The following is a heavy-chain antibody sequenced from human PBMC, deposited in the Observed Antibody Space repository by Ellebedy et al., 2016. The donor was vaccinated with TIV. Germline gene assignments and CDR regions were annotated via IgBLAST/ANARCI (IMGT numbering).Heavy chain of an antibody. D-gene: IGHD3-10*01. Sequence: SVKVSXKASGGSFSNYAISWVRQAPGQGLEWMGGLIPLFGTVNSAQKFQGRLTITADESTSTAYMELSSLRSEDTAVYYCARSLTPGESGPNYYYYYAMDVWGQGTTVTVSS. V-gene: IGHV1-69*13. J-gene: IGHJ6*02. CDR1: GGSFSNYA. CDR2: LIPLFGTV. CDR3: ARSLTPGESGPNYYYYYAMDV.